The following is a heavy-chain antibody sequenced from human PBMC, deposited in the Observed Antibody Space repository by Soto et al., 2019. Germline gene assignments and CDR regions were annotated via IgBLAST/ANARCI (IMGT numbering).Heavy chain of an antibody. J-gene: IGHJ4*02. Sequence: SETLSLTCTVSGGSVSSGSYYWSWIRQPPGKGLEWIGYIYYSGSTNYNPSLKSRVTISVDTSKNQFSLKLGSVTAADTAVYYYARVDLHSGYEFGYWGQGTLVTVSS. CDR3: ARVDLHSGYEFGY. CDR1: GGSVSSGSYY. CDR2: IYYSGST. D-gene: IGHD5-12*01. V-gene: IGHV4-61*01.